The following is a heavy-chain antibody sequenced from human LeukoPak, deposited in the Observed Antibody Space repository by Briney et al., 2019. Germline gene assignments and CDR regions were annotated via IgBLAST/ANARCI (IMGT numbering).Heavy chain of an antibody. J-gene: IGHJ4*02. V-gene: IGHV3-23*01. D-gene: IGHD1-26*01. CDR3: ARGYTGSY. Sequence: GGSLRLSCAASGFTFSRYPMTWVRQAPGKGLEWVSAFSGSSDSTYYADSVKGRFTISRDNSKNTLYLQMNSLRAEDTAVYYCARGYTGSYWGQGTLVTVSS. CDR2: FSGSSDST. CDR1: GFTFSRYP.